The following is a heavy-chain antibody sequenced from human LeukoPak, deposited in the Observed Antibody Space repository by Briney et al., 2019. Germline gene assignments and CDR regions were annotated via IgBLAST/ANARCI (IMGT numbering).Heavy chain of an antibody. CDR1: GFTFSDYW. V-gene: IGHV3-7*01. J-gene: IGHJ4*02. Sequence: GVSLRLSCTASGFTFSDYWMTWVRQAPGKGPEWVADIKQDGSQRYYVDSVRGRFTIFRDNAKNSLFLQMNGLRAEDTAVYYCARRGGSSSRRSPIDYWGQGTLVTVSS. CDR2: IKQDGSQR. CDR3: ARRGGSSSRRSPIDY. D-gene: IGHD6-6*01.